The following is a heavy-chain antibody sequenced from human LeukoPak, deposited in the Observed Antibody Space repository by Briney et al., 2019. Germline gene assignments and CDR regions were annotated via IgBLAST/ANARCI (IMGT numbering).Heavy chain of an antibody. V-gene: IGHV1-2*02. CDR1: GYTFTGYY. CDR3: ARDGTGGDAFDI. D-gene: IGHD1-1*01. CDR2: INPNSGGT. J-gene: IGHJ3*02. Sequence: ASVKVSCKASGYTFTGYYMHWVRQAPGQGLEWMGWINPNSGGTHYAQKFQDRVTVTRDTSISTAYMELSRLRSDDTAIFYCARDGTGGDAFDIWGQGTMVTVSS.